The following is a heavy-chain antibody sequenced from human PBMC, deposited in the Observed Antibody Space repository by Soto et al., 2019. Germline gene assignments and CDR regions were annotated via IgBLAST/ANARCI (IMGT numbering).Heavy chain of an antibody. J-gene: IGHJ6*02. V-gene: IGHV1-18*01. Sequence: ASVKVSCKASGYTFTSYGISWVRQAPGQGLEWMGWISAYNGNTNYAQKFQGRVTITADESTSTAYMELSSLRSEDTAVYYCARDENPPKGYSGYDRNYYYYGMDVWGQGTTVTVSS. CDR3: ARDENPPKGYSGYDRNYYYYGMDV. D-gene: IGHD5-12*01. CDR1: GYTFTSYG. CDR2: ISAYNGNT.